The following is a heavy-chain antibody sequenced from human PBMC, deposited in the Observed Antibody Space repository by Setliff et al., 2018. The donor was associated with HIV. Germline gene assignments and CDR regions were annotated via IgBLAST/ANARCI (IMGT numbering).Heavy chain of an antibody. D-gene: IGHD3-22*01. CDR3: ASRPYSYDYSGRVFDF. J-gene: IGHJ4*02. CDR2: IYYTGDT. V-gene: IGHV4-30-4*08. CDR1: GVSISRGDYY. Sequence: PSETLSLTCVVSGVSISRGDYYWGWFRQPPGKGLEWIGYIYYTGDTYYNPSLKSRVTISLDTSKNQFSLNLTSVTATDTAVYYCASRPYSYDYSGRVFDFWGQGALVT.